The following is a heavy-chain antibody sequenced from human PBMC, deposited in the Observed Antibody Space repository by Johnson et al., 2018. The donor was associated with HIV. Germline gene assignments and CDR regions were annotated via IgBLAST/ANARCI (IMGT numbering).Heavy chain of an antibody. D-gene: IGHD6-13*01. Sequence: VQLVESGGGLVEPGGSLRLSCAASGFTFSRYWMSWVRQAPGKGLEWVANIKQDGSEKYYVDSVKGRFTISRDNSKNTLYLQMNRLRTEDTAVYYCAKGRYSSSWYLTGAFDIWGQGTMVTVSS. J-gene: IGHJ3*02. CDR1: GFTFSRYW. CDR3: AKGRYSSSWYLTGAFDI. V-gene: IGHV3-7*02. CDR2: IKQDGSEK.